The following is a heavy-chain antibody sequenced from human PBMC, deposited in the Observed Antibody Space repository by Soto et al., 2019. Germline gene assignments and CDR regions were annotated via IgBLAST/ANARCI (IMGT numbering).Heavy chain of an antibody. D-gene: IGHD2-2*01. V-gene: IGHV3-30-3*01. Sequence: QVQLVESGGGVVQPGRSLRLSCAASGFTFSSYAMHWVRQAPGKGLEWVAVISYDGSNKYYADSVKGRFTISRDNSKNTRYLQMNCLRAEDTAVYYCARDPARLVVVPAASSYYYYGMDVWFQGTTVTVS. J-gene: IGHJ6*02. CDR3: ARDPARLVVVPAASSYYYYGMDV. CDR1: GFTFSSYA. CDR2: ISYDGSNK.